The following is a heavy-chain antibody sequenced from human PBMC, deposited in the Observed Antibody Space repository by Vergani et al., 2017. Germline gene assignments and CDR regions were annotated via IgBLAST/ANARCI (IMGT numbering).Heavy chain of an antibody. Sequence: QVQLQQWGAGLLKPSETLSLTCAVYGGSFSGYYWSWIRQPPGKGLEWIGYIYYSGSTNYNPSLKSRVTISVDTSKNQFSLKLSSVTAADTAVYYCARARDFWSGYYYYGMDVWGQGTTVTVSS. D-gene: IGHD3-3*01. V-gene: IGHV4-34*11. CDR1: GGSFSGYY. CDR2: IYYSGST. J-gene: IGHJ6*02. CDR3: ARARDFWSGYYYYGMDV.